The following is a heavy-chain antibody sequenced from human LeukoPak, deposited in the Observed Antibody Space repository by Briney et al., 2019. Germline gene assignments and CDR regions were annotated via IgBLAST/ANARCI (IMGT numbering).Heavy chain of an antibody. Sequence: SETLSLTCTVSGGSISSYYWSWIRQPPGKGLEWIGYIYYSGSTNYNPSLKSRVTISVDTSKNQFSLKPSSVTAADTAVYYCARQRGYSYGTSTWYYGMDVWGQGTTVTVSS. J-gene: IGHJ6*02. CDR3: ARQRGYSYGTSTWYYGMDV. CDR2: IYYSGST. CDR1: GGSISSYY. V-gene: IGHV4-59*08. D-gene: IGHD5-18*01.